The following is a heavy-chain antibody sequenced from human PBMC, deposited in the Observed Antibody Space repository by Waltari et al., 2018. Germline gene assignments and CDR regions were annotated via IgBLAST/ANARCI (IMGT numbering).Heavy chain of an antibody. J-gene: IGHJ4*02. D-gene: IGHD2-21*02. V-gene: IGHV3-33*01. Sequence: QVQLVESGGGVVQPGRSLRLSCAASGFTFSRYGMHWVRRAPGKGLEWVAVIWYDGSNKYYADSVKGRFTISRDNSKNTLYLQMNSLRAEDTAVYYCARDRCGGDCYFDYWGQGTLVTVSS. CDR3: ARDRCGGDCYFDY. CDR1: GFTFSRYG. CDR2: IWYDGSNK.